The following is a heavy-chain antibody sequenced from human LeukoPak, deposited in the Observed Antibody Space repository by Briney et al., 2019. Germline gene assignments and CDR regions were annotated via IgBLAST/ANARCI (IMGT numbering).Heavy chain of an antibody. V-gene: IGHV3-33*08. D-gene: IGHD3-22*01. J-gene: IGHJ4*02. CDR1: GFTFSSYA. CDR2: IWYDGSNK. Sequence: GGSLRLSCAASGFTFSSYAMSWVRQAPGKGLEWVAVIWYDGSNKYYADSVKGRFTISRDNSKNTLYLQMNSLRAEDTAVYYCARESNYYDSSGYMAFGDYWGQGTLVTVSS. CDR3: ARESNYYDSSGYMAFGDY.